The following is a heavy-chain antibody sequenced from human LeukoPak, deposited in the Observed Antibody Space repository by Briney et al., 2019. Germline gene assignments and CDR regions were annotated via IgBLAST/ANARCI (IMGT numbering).Heavy chain of an antibody. CDR1: GYTFTGYY. J-gene: IGHJ4*02. CDR2: INPNSGGT. CDR3: ARDSVYDFWSGYSS. V-gene: IGHV1-2*02. Sequence: ASVKVSCKASGYTFTGYYMHWVRQAPGQGLEWMGWINPNSGGTNYAQKFQGRVTMTRDTSISTAYMELSRLRSDDTAVYYCARDSVYDFWSGYSSWGQGALVTVSS. D-gene: IGHD3-3*01.